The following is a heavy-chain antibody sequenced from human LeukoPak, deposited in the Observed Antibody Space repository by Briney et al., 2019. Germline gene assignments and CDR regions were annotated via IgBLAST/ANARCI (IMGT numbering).Heavy chain of an antibody. V-gene: IGHV1-18*01. D-gene: IGHD1-26*01. CDR1: GYTFTSYA. CDR3: ARDLGGTNFDY. J-gene: IGHJ4*02. Sequence: ASVKVSCKASGYTFTSYAMHWVRQAPGQGLEWMGWISAYNGNTNYAQKLQGRVTMTTDTSTSTAYMELRSLTSDDTAAYYCARDLGGTNFDYWGQGALVTVSS. CDR2: ISAYNGNT.